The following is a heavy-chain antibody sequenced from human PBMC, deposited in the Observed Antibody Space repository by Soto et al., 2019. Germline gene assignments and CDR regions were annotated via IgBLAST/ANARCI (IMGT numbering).Heavy chain of an antibody. J-gene: IGHJ3*01. D-gene: IGHD2-21*01. V-gene: IGHV1-18*01. Sequence: ASVKVSCKASGYIFNKYGFNWVRQAPGQGLEWMGRISAFNGYTNFAQKFQGRVTLTTDTSTNTAYMELSSLRSDDTAIYYCARRRGVVIPPGTPDAFDVWGPGTMVTVSS. CDR2: ISAFNGYT. CDR1: GYIFNKYG. CDR3: ARRRGVVIPPGTPDAFDV.